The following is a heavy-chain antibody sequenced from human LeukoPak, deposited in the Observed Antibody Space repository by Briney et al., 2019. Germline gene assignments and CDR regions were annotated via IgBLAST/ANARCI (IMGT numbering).Heavy chain of an antibody. CDR2: IIPILGIA. D-gene: IGHD5-24*01. Sequence: ASVKVSCKASGYTFTGYFIHWVRQAPGQGLEWMGRIIPILGIANYAQKFQGRVTITADKSTSTAYMELSSLRSEDTAVYYCASEKMATHSNWGQGTLVTVSS. J-gene: IGHJ4*02. V-gene: IGHV1-69*04. CDR1: GYTFTGYF. CDR3: ASEKMATHSN.